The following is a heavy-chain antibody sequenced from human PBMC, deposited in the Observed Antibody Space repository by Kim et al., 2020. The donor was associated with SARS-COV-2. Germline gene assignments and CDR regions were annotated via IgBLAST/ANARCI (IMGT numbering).Heavy chain of an antibody. CDR1: GFTFSNAW. Sequence: GGSLRLSCAASGFTFSNAWMSWVRQAPGKGLEWVGRIKSKTDGGTTDYAAPVKGRFTISRDDSKNTLYLQMNSLKTEDTAVYYCTTGFVFYGSGSYLIPYYYYYGMDVWGQGTTVTVSS. CDR2: IKSKTDGGTT. J-gene: IGHJ6*02. V-gene: IGHV3-15*01. CDR3: TTGFVFYGSGSYLIPYYYYYGMDV. D-gene: IGHD3-10*01.